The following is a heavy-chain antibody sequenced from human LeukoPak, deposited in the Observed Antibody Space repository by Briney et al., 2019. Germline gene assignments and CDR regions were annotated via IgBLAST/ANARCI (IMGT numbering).Heavy chain of an antibody. CDR2: IYSGGST. V-gene: IGHV3-66*04. CDR1: GFTFSSYS. J-gene: IGHJ4*02. D-gene: IGHD3-9*01. CDR3: ARPPSPLSWSPGGKGSYNDY. Sequence: GGSLRLSCAASGFTFSSYSVNWVRQAPGKGLEWGSVIYSGGSTYYADSVKGRFTISRDNSKNTLYLQMNSLSGEDTAVYYCARPPSPLSWSPGGKGSYNDYWGQGTLVTVSS.